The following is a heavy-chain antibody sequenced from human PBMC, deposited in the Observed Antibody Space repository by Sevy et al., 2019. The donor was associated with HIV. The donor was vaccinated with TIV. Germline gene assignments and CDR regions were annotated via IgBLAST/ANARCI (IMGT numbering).Heavy chain of an antibody. CDR1: GFIFNQFG. Sequence: GGSLILSCTAYGFIFNQFGFHWVRQAPGKGPEWVAFTRYDGTTKYYADSVKGRFTISRENSKNTLYLQMNNLNPEDTALYHCVKGLGMVQGALLSEDIWGQGTMVTVSS. D-gene: IGHD3-10*01. J-gene: IGHJ3*02. CDR2: TRYDGTTK. CDR3: VKGLGMVQGALLSEDI. V-gene: IGHV3-30*02.